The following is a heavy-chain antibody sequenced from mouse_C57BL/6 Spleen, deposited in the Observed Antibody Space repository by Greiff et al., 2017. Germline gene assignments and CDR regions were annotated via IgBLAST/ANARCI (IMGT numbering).Heavy chain of an antibody. Sequence: VQLQQPGAELVKPGASVKLSCKASGYTFTSYWMHWVKQRPGQGLEWIGMIHPNSGSTNYNEKFKSKATLTVDKSSSTAYMQLSSLTSEDSAVYYCARVPLRGYAMDYWGQGTSVTVSS. D-gene: IGHD3-1*01. V-gene: IGHV1-64*01. J-gene: IGHJ4*01. CDR1: GYTFTSYW. CDR2: IHPNSGST. CDR3: ARVPLRGYAMDY.